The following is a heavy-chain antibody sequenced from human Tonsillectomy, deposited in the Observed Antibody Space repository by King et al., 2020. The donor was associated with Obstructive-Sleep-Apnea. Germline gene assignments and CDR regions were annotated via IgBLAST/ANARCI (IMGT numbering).Heavy chain of an antibody. J-gene: IGHJ4*02. CDR1: GFTFSSCA. CDR2: IRYDGSNK. CDR3: AKSWEAYDSSGFSLDY. D-gene: IGHD3-22*01. Sequence: VQLVESGGGVVQPGGSLTLSCAASGFTFSSCAMLWVRQAPGKGLEWVSFIRYDGSNKYYEDSVKGRFTISRDNSNNTVYLQMNSLRAEDTAVYYCAKSWEAYDSSGFSLDYWGQGTLVIVSS. V-gene: IGHV3-30*02.